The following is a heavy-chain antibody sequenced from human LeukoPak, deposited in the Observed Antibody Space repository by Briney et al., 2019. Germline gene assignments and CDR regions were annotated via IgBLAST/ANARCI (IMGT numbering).Heavy chain of an antibody. V-gene: IGHV3-11*04. CDR3: ARETVGVYYYYYYMDV. CDR2: ISSSGSTI. Sequence: PGGSLRLSCAASGFTFSDYYMSWIRQAPGKGLEWVSYISSSGSTIYYADSVKGRFTISRDNAKNSLYLQMNSLRAEDTAVYYCARETVGVYYYYYYMDVWGKGTTVTVSS. D-gene: IGHD3-16*01. CDR1: GFTFSDYY. J-gene: IGHJ6*03.